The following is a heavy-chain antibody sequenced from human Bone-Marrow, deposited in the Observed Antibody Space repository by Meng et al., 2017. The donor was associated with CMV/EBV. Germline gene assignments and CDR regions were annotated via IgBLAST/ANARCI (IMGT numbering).Heavy chain of an antibody. D-gene: IGHD4-17*01. V-gene: IGHV3-21*01. CDR3: ARRLRLRPVDY. J-gene: IGHJ4*02. Sequence: GESLKISCAASGFTFSSYSMNWVRQAPGKGLEWVSSISSSSSYIYYADSVKGRFTISRDNAKNSLYLQMNSLRAEDTAVYYCARRLRLRPVDYWGQGTLVTVSS. CDR2: ISSSSSYI. CDR1: GFTFSSYS.